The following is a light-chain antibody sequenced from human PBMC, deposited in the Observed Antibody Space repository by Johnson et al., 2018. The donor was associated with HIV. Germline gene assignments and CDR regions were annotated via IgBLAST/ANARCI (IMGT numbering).Light chain of an antibody. CDR3: ATWDASLNVYV. V-gene: IGLV1-44*01. CDR1: SSSIGSNT. J-gene: IGLJ1*01. CDR2: SNN. Sequence: QSVLTQPPSASGTPGQRVTFSCSGSSSSIGSNTVSWYRQLPGTAPKLLMYSNNQRPSGVPDRFSGSKSGTSASLAISGLQSEDESDYYCATWDASLNVYVFGTGTKVTVL.